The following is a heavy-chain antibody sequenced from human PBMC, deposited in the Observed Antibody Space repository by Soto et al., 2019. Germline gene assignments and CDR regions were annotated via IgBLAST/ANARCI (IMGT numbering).Heavy chain of an antibody. Sequence: GSLRLSCAASGFTFSTYAMHWVRQAPGKGLEWVASISYDGSNQYYANSVKGRFSISKDYSKNTLYLQMNSLRVEDRAVYYCAKSYDRSGYYYLVIDYWGQGILVTVSS. V-gene: IGHV3-30*18. J-gene: IGHJ4*02. CDR3: AKSYDRSGYYYLVIDY. D-gene: IGHD3-22*01. CDR1: GFTFSTYA. CDR2: ISYDGSNQ.